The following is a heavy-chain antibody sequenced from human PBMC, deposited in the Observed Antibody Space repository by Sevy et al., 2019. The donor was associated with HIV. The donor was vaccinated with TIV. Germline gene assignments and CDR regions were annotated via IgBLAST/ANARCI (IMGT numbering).Heavy chain of an antibody. J-gene: IGHJ4*02. CDR3: ARVVLYYDANYCDY. V-gene: IGHV3-48*02. CDR1: GFSFSQYS. D-gene: IGHD3-22*01. Sequence: GGSLRLSCAASGFSFSQYSMNWVRQAPGKGLEWLSYISGTSGTIYYAASVKGRFTISGDNAKNSVYLQMNSLRDEDTAVYYCARVVLYYDANYCDYWGQGALVTVSS. CDR2: ISGTSGTI.